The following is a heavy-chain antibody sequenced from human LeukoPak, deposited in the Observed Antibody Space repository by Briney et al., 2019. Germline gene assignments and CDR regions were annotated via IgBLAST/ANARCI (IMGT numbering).Heavy chain of an antibody. CDR3: ARDRGYSFDTPYRYFDY. J-gene: IGHJ4*02. CDR2: ISSSGSTI. V-gene: IGHV3-11*01. D-gene: IGHD5-18*01. Sequence: GGSLRLSCAASGFTFSDYYMSWIRQAPGKGLEWVSYISSSGSTIYYADSVKGRFTISRDNAKNSLYLQMNSLRAEDTAVYYCARDRGYSFDTPYRYFDYWAQGTLVTVSS. CDR1: GFTFSDYY.